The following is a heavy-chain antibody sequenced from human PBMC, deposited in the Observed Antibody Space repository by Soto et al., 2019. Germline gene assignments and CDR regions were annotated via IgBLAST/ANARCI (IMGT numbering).Heavy chain of an antibody. CDR1: GYTFTSYA. Sequence: ASVKVSCKASGYTFTSYAMHWVRQAPGQRLEWMGWINAGNGNTKYSQKFQGRVTITRDTSASTAYMELSRLRSDDTAVYYCARVGGLGYCSSTSCSDAFDIWGQGTMVTVSS. J-gene: IGHJ3*02. D-gene: IGHD2-2*01. CDR3: ARVGGLGYCSSTSCSDAFDI. CDR2: INAGNGNT. V-gene: IGHV1-3*01.